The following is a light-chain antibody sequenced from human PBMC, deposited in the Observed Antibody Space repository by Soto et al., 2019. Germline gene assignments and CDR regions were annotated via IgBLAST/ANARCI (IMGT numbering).Light chain of an antibody. CDR3: SSYTGSSTHVV. CDR1: SSDVGGYDF. J-gene: IGLJ2*01. CDR2: DVN. Sequence: QSALTQPASVSGSPGQSIAISCTGTSSDVGGYDFVSWYQQHPGKAPKLVIYDVNNRPSGVSSRFSGSKSGDTASLTISGLLAEDEADYYCSSYTGSSTHVVFGGGTKLTVL. V-gene: IGLV2-14*01.